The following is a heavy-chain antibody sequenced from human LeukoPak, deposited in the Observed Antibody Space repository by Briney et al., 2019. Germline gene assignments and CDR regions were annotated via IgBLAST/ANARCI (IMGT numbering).Heavy chain of an antibody. CDR2: INPNSGGT. Sequence: GASVKVSCKASGYTFTGYYMHWARQAPGQGLEWMGRINPNSGGTNYAQKFQGRVTMTRDTSISTAYMELSRLRSDDTAVYYCARDAVRHDFSPHYYYYYMDVWGKGTTVTVSS. CDR1: GYTFTGYY. D-gene: IGHD3-3*01. CDR3: ARDAVRHDFSPHYYYYYMDV. V-gene: IGHV1-2*06. J-gene: IGHJ6*03.